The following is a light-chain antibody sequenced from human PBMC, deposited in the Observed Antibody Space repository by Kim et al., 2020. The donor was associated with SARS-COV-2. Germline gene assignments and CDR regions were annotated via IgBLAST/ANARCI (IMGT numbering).Light chain of an antibody. J-gene: IGKJ1*01. Sequence: TLSLSPGESATLSCRASQSVTTTYLAWYQQKPGQAPRLLAYGASNRAPGIPDRFSGGGSGTDFTLTISRLEPEDFAVYYCQHTWTFGQGTKVDIK. CDR3: QHTWT. CDR1: QSVTTTY. V-gene: IGKV3-20*01. CDR2: GAS.